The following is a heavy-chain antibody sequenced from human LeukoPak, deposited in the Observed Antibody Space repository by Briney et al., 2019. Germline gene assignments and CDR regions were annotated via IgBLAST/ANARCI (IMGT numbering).Heavy chain of an antibody. V-gene: IGHV1-18*01. J-gene: IGHJ3*02. D-gene: IGHD5-18*01. CDR2: ISGYNGNT. CDR3: ARWYSYGPANAFDI. Sequence: GASVKVSCKASGYTFTTYNINWVRQAPGQGLEWMGWISGYNGNTNYAQKLQGRVTMTTDTSTSTAYMELRSLKSDDTAVYYCARWYSYGPANAFDIWGQGTMVTVSS. CDR1: GYTFTTYN.